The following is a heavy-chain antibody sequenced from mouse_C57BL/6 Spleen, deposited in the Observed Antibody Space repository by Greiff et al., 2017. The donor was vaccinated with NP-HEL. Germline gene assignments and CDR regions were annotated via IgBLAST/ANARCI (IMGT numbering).Heavy chain of an antibody. CDR1: GFNIKDYY. CDR3: ARSGGSSYSYWYFDV. CDR2: IDPEDGET. D-gene: IGHD1-1*01. Sequence: EVKLVESGAELVKPGASVKLSCTASGFNIKDYYMHWVKQRTEQGLEWIGRIDPEDGETKYAPKFQGKATITADTSSNTAYLQLSSLTSEDTAVYYCARSGGSSYSYWYFDVWGTGTTVTVSS. V-gene: IGHV14-2*01. J-gene: IGHJ1*03.